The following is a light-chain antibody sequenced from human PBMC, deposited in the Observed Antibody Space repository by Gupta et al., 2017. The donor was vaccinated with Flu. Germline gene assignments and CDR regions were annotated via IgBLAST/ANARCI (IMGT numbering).Light chain of an antibody. CDR2: KAS. J-gene: IGKJ3*01. CDR3: QQYTSYPST. Sequence: DIQMTQSPSTLSASVGDRVTITCRASQSISSWLAWYQQKPGKAPKLLIYKASSLESGVPSRFSGRGSGTEFTLTISSLHPHDFATYYCQQYTSYPSTFGHATKVHI. V-gene: IGKV1-5*03. CDR1: QSISSW.